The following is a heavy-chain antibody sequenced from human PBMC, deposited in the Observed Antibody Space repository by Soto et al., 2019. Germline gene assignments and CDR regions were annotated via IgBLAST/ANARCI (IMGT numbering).Heavy chain of an antibody. CDR2: ISGYGGTT. Sequence: EVQLLESGGGLVQPGGSLRLSCAGSGFIFFDGYAMNWVREAPGKGLEWVAGISGYGGTTYYAESVRGRFTVTRNNDKDTVFLQMDSMRGVDTAIYFCVKDSNHYYGMDGWCHGTTVPVSS. J-gene: IGHJ6*01. CDR1: GFIFFDGYA. V-gene: IGHV3-23*01. CDR3: VKDSNHYYGMDG.